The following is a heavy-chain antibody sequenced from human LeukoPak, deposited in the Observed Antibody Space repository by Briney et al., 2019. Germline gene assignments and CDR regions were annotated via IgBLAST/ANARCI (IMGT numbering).Heavy chain of an antibody. CDR2: ISWNSGSI. Sequence: GRSLRLSCAASGFTFDDHAMHWVRQAPGKGLEWVSGISWNSGSIGYADSVKGRFTISRDNAKNSLYLQMNSLRAEDTALYYCAGKGITGTSGWFDPWGQGTLVTVSS. V-gene: IGHV3-9*01. D-gene: IGHD1-7*01. CDR3: AGKGITGTSGWFDP. CDR1: GFTFDDHA. J-gene: IGHJ5*02.